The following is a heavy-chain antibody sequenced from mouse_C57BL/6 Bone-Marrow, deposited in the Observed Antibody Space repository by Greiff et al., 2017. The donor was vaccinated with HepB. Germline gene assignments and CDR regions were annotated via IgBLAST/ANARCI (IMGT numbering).Heavy chain of an antibody. J-gene: IGHJ4*01. CDR1: GSTFSDYG. D-gene: IGHD3-1*01. CDR2: ISNMACSS. Sequence: EVKLVESGGGLVQPGGSLKLSCAASGSTFSDYGMAWVRQAPRRGPEWVAFISNMACSSYYADTVTGRFTMSRENAKYTLYLEMSSLTSEDTAMYYFARHGKHRDNPMDYWGQGTSVTVSS. CDR3: ARHGKHRDNPMDY. V-gene: IGHV5-15*01.